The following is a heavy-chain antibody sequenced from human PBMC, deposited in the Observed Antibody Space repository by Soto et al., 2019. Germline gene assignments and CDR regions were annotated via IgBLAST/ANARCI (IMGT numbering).Heavy chain of an antibody. Sequence: PSETLSLTCTVSGDSISIGIYYWSCIRQHPGKGLEWIGYLYYTGSTYYNPSLRSRVTISLDTSRNQFSLNLSSVTAADTAVYYCARDRERGGDYFDYWGHGALVTVSS. V-gene: IGHV4-31*03. CDR1: GDSISIGIYY. D-gene: IGHD1-26*01. J-gene: IGHJ4*01. CDR2: LYYTGST. CDR3: ARDRERGGDYFDY.